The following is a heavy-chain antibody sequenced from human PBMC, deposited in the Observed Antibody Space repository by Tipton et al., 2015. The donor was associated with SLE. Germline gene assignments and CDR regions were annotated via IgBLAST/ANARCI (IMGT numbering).Heavy chain of an antibody. CDR1: GGSIRSSNW. CDR2: IQHSGYT. Sequence: TLSLTCTVSGGSIRSSNWWSWVRQPPGKGLEWIGEIQHSGYTNSNPSLKSRVTMSVDKSKNQFSLKLSSVTAADTAVYYCARDRGRDYSMDVWGRGTTVIVSS. CDR3: ARDRGRDYSMDV. V-gene: IGHV4-4*02. D-gene: IGHD6-25*01. J-gene: IGHJ6*02.